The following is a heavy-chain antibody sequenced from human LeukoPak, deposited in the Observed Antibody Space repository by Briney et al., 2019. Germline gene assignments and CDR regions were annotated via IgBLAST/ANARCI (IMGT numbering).Heavy chain of an antibody. CDR1: GYTFTGYY. J-gene: IGHJ2*01. D-gene: IGHD3-22*01. V-gene: IGHV1-2*02. CDR2: INPSSGGT. Sequence: ASVKVSCKASGYTFTGYYMHWVRQAPGQGLEWMGWINPSSGGTNYAQKFQGRVTMTRDTSTSTVYMELSSLRSEDTAVYYCARAAPLGYYDSSGLSCYFDLWGRGTLVTVSS. CDR3: ARAAPLGYYDSSGLSCYFDL.